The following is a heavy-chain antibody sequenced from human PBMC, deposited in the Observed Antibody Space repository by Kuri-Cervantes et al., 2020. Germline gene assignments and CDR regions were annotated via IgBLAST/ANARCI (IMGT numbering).Heavy chain of an antibody. CDR3: AREDEGVSITIFSPGPGAFDI. CDR2: ISYDGSNK. J-gene: IGHJ3*02. V-gene: IGHV3-30*03. D-gene: IGHD3-9*01. CDR1: GFTFSSYG. Sequence: GESLKISCAASGFTFSSYGMHWVRQAPGKGLEWVAVISYDGSNKYYADSVKGRFTISRDNSMNTLYLQMNSLRAEDTAVYYCAREDEGVSITIFSPGPGAFDIWGQGTMVTVSS.